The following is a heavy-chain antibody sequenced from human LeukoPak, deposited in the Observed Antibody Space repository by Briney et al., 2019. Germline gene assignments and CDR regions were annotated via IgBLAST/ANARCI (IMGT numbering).Heavy chain of an antibody. D-gene: IGHD5-24*01. V-gene: IGHV4-4*07. CDR2: IYTSGST. CDR1: GGSISSYY. J-gene: IGHJ6*03. Sequence: SETLSLTCAVYGGSISSYYWSWIRQPAGKGLEWIGRIYTSGSTNYNPSLKSRVTMSVDTSKNQFSLKLSSVTAAATAVYYCAREGGDGYNLRYYYYMDVWGKGTTVTVSS. CDR3: AREGGDGYNLRYYYYMDV.